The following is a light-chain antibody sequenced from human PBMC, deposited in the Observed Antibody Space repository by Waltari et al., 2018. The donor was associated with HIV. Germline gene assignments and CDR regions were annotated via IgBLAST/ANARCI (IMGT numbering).Light chain of an antibody. CDR1: SPNTGVGYD. V-gene: IGLV1-40*01. J-gene: IGLJ2*01. CDR2: GDT. Sequence: QSVLTQPPSVSGAPRRRVTLSCTGTSPNTGVGYDVHWYQQVPGRAPKLLIYGDTNRPSGVPDRFSGSKSGTSASLAITGLQAEDEATYYCKSYDSTLSGSVVFGGGTKLTVL. CDR3: KSYDSTLSGSVV.